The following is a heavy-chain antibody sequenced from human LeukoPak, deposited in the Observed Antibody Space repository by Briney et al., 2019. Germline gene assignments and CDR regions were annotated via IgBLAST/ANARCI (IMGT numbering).Heavy chain of an antibody. Sequence: SETLSLTCTVSGGSISNSYWTWLRQPPGKTLEWIGYTSYSGITNRNPSLKSLASFSLDSSKNEISLTLTSVTAADTAVYFCARLLLDYTNDDGNFGGPHLPDWGQGTLVTVSS. CDR1: GGSISNSY. CDR2: TSYSGIT. CDR3: ARLLLDYTNDDGNFGGPHLPD. V-gene: IGHV4-59*01. D-gene: IGHD2-8*01. J-gene: IGHJ4*02.